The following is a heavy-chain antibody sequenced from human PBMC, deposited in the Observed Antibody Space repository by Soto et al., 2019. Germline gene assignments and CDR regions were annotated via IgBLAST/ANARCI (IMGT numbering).Heavy chain of an antibody. D-gene: IGHD1-1*01. J-gene: IGHJ6*04. CDR2: IYYSGST. CDR3: ARRTGV. Sequence: QVQLQESGPGLVKPSETLSLTCTVSGGSISSYYWSWIRQPPGKGLEWIGYIYYSGSTNYNPSLKSRVTISVDTSKNQFSLKLSSVTAADTAVYYCARRTGVWGKGTTVTVSS. CDR1: GGSISSYY. V-gene: IGHV4-59*01.